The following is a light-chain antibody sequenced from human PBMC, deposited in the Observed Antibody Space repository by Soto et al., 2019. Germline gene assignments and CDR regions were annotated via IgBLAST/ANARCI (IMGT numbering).Light chain of an antibody. J-gene: IGKJ4*01. V-gene: IGKV1-27*01. Sequence: DMQMTQCPSSLSACVGERASISCRASQGISNSLAWYQQKPGKVNKIMIYAESTLQSGVTYRFSGSGSGTDFTLTIRSLQPEDVATYYCKTCNNVPLPLGGGTKVDLK. CDR2: AES. CDR1: QGISNS. CDR3: KTCNNVPLP.